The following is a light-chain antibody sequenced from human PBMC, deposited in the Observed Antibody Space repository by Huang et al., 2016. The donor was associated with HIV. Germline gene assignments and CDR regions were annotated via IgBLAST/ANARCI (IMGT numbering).Light chain of an antibody. CDR1: QSISLY. CDR2: GAS. V-gene: IGKV1-39*01. Sequence: DIQLTQSPSTLSASVGDRITITCRASQSISLYLNWYQQKPGKAPELLIYGASTLQGGVPSRFSGSGSGTDFTLTINSLQPEDFATYYCQQSYSTPPYTFGQGTKLEIK. J-gene: IGKJ2*01. CDR3: QQSYSTPPYT.